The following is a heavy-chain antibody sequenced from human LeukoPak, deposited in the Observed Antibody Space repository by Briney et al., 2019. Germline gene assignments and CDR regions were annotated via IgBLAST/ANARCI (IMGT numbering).Heavy chain of an antibody. V-gene: IGHV3-21*01. Sequence: GGSLRLSCAASGFTFSSYAMSWVRQAPGKGLEWVSSISSSSSNIYYADSVKGRFTISRDNAKNSLYLQMNSLRAEDTAVYYCARCTTGRTFGSLREIKKSREIDYWGQGTLVTVSS. CDR1: GFTFSSYA. J-gene: IGHJ4*02. CDR3: ARCTTGRTFGSLREIKKSREIDY. D-gene: IGHD1-1*01. CDR2: ISSSSSNI.